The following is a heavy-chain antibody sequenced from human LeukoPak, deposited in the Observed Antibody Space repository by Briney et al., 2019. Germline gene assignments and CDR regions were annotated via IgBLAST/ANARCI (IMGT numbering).Heavy chain of an antibody. J-gene: IGHJ4*02. CDR2: IIPIFGTA. V-gene: IGHV1-69*13. D-gene: IGHD2-2*02. CDR1: GCTFSSYA. CDR3: ARDVCRGGCYTGFDY. Sequence: SVKVSCKASGCTFSSYAISWVRQAPGQGLEWMGGIIPIFGTANYAQKFQGRVTITADESTSTAYMELSSLRSEDTAVYYCARDVCRGGCYTGFDYWGQGTLVTVSS.